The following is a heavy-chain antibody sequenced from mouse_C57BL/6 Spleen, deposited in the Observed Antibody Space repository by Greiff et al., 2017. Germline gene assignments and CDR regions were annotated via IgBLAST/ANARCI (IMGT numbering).Heavy chain of an antibody. V-gene: IGHV5-9-1*02. CDR3: TRDSVHRGSPSWVAY. CDR2: ISSGGGYI. CDR1: GFTFSSYA. D-gene: IGHD1-1*01. J-gene: IGHJ3*01. Sequence: DVKLVESGEGLVKPGGSLKLSCAASGFTFSSYAMSWVRQTPEKRLEWVAYISSGGGYIYYADTVKGRFTISRDNARNTLYLQMSSLKSEDTAMYYCTRDSVHRGSPSWVAYWGQGTLVTVSA.